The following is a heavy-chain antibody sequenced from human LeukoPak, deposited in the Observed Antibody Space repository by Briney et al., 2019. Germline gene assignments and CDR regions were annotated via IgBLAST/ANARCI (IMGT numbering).Heavy chain of an antibody. CDR1: GGTFSSYA. Sequence: SVKVSCKASGGTFSSYAISWVRQRPAQGLEWMGGFIPIFGTANYAQKFQGRVTSTADESTSTAYTELSSLRTEDTGVYYCARSPRGYSGYEARLNWFDPWGQGTLVTVSS. D-gene: IGHD5-12*01. CDR3: ARSPRGYSGYEARLNWFDP. V-gene: IGHV1-69*13. J-gene: IGHJ5*02. CDR2: FIPIFGTA.